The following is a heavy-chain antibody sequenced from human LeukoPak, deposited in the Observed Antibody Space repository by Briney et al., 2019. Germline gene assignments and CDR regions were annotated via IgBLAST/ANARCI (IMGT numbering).Heavy chain of an antibody. Sequence: GASVKVSFKSSVYTFTVYYRHWGLQAPGQGLEWMGWINPNSGGTNYAQKFQGRVTMTRDTSISTAYMELSRLRSDDTAVYDCASGENFDWPPFDYWSQGTLVTVSS. CDR3: ASGENFDWPPFDY. CDR1: VYTFTVYY. D-gene: IGHD3-9*01. CDR2: INPNSGGT. V-gene: IGHV1-2*02. J-gene: IGHJ4*02.